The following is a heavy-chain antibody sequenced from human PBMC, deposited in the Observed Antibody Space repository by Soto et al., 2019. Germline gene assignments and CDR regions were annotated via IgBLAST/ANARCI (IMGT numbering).Heavy chain of an antibody. D-gene: IGHD6-6*01. V-gene: IGHV3-21*01. CDR3: ARELIAPRGYYYYGLDV. CDR2: ISASSSNI. Sequence: GGSLRLSCAASGFTFSNYIMNWVRQAPGKGLEWVSTISASSSNIYYADSVKGRFTISRDNAKNSLYLQMNSLRVEDTAVYYCARELIAPRGYYYYGLDVWGQGTTVTVYS. CDR1: GFTFSNYI. J-gene: IGHJ6*02.